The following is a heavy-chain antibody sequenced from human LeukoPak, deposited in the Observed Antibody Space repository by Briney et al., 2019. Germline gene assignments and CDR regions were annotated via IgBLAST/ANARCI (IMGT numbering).Heavy chain of an antibody. J-gene: IGHJ4*02. CDR1: GGSITSNH. V-gene: IGHV4-59*01. CDR3: ARALYYYDSSGYYYVVYFDY. Sequence: PSETLSLTCTVSGGSITSNHWSWIRQPPGKGLEWVGYFYDSGSSNYNPSLKSRVTISVDTSKNQFSLKLSSVTAADTAVYYCARALYYYDSSGYYYVVYFDYWGQGTLVTVSS. D-gene: IGHD3-22*01. CDR2: FYDSGSS.